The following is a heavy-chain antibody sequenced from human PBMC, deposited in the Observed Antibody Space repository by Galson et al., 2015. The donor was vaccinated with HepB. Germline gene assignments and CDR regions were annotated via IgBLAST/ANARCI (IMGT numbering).Heavy chain of an antibody. D-gene: IGHD3-3*01. CDR3: ATKAWSGGWVDY. J-gene: IGHJ4*02. CDR2: LKQDGREK. CDR1: GLTFTNYW. Sequence: SLRLSCAASGLTFTNYWMTWVRQAPGKGPEWVAILKQDGREKDYVDSVMGRFTISRDSAKNSLYLQMNSLRAEDTAVYYCATKAWSGGWVDYWGQGTLVTVSS. V-gene: IGHV3-7*03.